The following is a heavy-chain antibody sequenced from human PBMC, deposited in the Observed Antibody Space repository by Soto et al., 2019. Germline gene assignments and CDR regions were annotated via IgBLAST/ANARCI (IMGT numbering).Heavy chain of an antibody. J-gene: IGHJ6*02. CDR2: IIPIFGTA. CDR1: GGTFSSYA. V-gene: IGHV1-69*13. Sequence: SVKVSCKASGGTFSSYAISWVRQAPGQGLEWMGGIIPIFGTANYAQKFQGRVTITADESTSTAYMELSSLRSEDTAVYYCARDHLAARYYYYGMDVWGQGTTVTVPS. D-gene: IGHD6-6*01. CDR3: ARDHLAARYYYYGMDV.